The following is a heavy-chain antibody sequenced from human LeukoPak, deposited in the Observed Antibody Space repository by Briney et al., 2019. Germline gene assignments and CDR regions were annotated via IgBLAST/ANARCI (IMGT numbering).Heavy chain of an antibody. D-gene: IGHD3-10*01. CDR3: ALVERTYYYGSGSHAGAFDI. CDR2: IIPIFGTA. Sequence: GASVKVSCKASGGTFSSYAISWVRQAPGQGLEWMGGIIPIFGTADYAQKFQGRVTITADESTSTAYMELSSLRSEDTAVYYCALVERTYYYGSGSHAGAFDIWGQGTMVTVSS. CDR1: GGTFSSYA. V-gene: IGHV1-69*13. J-gene: IGHJ3*02.